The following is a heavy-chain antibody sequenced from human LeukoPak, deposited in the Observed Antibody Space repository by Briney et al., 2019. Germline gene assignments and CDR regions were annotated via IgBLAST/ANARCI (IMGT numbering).Heavy chain of an antibody. Sequence: PGGSLRLSCAASGFTFSSYGFHWVRQAPGKGLEWVAVISYDGNNKYYADSVKGRFTISRDNSKNTLYLQMNSLRAEDTAVYYCAKDSRITIFGVVFRDAFDIWGQGTMVTVSS. CDR2: ISYDGNNK. CDR3: AKDSRITIFGVVFRDAFDI. CDR1: GFTFSSYG. J-gene: IGHJ3*02. V-gene: IGHV3-30*18. D-gene: IGHD3-3*01.